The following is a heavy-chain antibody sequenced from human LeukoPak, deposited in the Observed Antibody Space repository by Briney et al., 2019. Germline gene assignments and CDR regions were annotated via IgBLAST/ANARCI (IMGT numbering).Heavy chain of an antibody. J-gene: IGHJ4*02. D-gene: IGHD3-16*01. CDR1: GGSFSGYY. Sequence: SETLSLTCAVYGGSFSGYYWSWIRQPPGKGLEWIGEINHSGSTNYNPSLKSRVTISVDTSKNQFSLKLSSVTAADTAVYYCARVRGLVDYWGQGTLVTVSS. CDR2: INHSGST. CDR3: ARVRGLVDY. V-gene: IGHV4-34*01.